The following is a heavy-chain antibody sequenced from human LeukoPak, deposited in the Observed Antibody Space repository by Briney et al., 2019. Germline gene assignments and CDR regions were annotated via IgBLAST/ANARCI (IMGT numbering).Heavy chain of an antibody. V-gene: IGHV3-7*04. J-gene: IGHJ4*02. Sequence: PGGSLRLSCAASGFTFSSYWMSWVRQAPGKGLEWVANIKQDGSEKYYVDSVKGRFTISRDNAKNSLYLQMNSLRAEDTAVYYCARGEEGYYDSSGYYQFWGQGTLVTVSS. CDR1: GFTFSSYW. D-gene: IGHD3-22*01. CDR2: IKQDGSEK. CDR3: ARGEEGYYDSSGYYQF.